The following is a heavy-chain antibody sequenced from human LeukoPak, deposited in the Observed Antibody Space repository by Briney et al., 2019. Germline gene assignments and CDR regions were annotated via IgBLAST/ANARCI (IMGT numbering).Heavy chain of an antibody. CDR3: ARGGDFWSGYYTGIDY. Sequence: SETLSLTCTVSRGSISSGDYYWSWIRQPPGKGLEWIGYIYYSGSTYYNPSLKSRVTISVDTSKNQFSLKLSSVTAADTAVYYCARGGDFWSGYYTGIDYWGQGTLVTVSS. D-gene: IGHD3-3*01. CDR2: IYYSGST. J-gene: IGHJ4*02. CDR1: RGSISSGDYY. V-gene: IGHV4-30-4*08.